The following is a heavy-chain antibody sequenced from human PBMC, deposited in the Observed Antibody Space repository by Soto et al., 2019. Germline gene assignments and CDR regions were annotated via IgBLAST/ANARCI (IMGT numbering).Heavy chain of an antibody. D-gene: IGHD3-16*01. CDR1: GFTFSSYG. CDR2: IWHDGGNK. J-gene: IGHJ4*02. Sequence: QVQLVESGGGVVQPGRSLRLSCAASGFTFSSYGMHLVRQAPGKGLEWVAFIWHDGGNKFYAESVKGRFTISRDNSKNTLYLHMTSLSAEDTAMYYCARDGDVNTGFGKDYWGQGTLVTVSS. CDR3: ARDGDVNTGFGKDY. V-gene: IGHV3-33*01.